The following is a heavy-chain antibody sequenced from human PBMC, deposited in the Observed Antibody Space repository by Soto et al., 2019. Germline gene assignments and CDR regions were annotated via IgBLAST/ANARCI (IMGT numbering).Heavy chain of an antibody. V-gene: IGHV5-51*01. CDR3: ASGSGSPNYYYPMDV. D-gene: IGHD3-10*01. CDR2: IYVGASST. Sequence: GESLKISCQGSGYSFTNYGIGWVRQMPGKGLGWVGIIYVGASSTRYSPSFQGQVTISADKSISTAYLQWSSLKVSDTAIYYCASGSGSPNYYYPMDVWGQGTTVTVSS. CDR1: GYSFTNYG. J-gene: IGHJ6*02.